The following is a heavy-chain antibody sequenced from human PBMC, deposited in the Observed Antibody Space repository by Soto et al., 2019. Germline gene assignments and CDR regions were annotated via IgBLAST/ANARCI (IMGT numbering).Heavy chain of an antibody. CDR3: ARDSGDCASTSCYKSKLDN. V-gene: IGHV3-33*01. Sequence: QVQLVESGGGVVQPGRSLGLSCAASGFSFRSYGMHWVRQAPGKGLEWVAFIWFDGTNKYYADSVKGRFSISRDNSKNTLFLQMNSLRAEDTAVYYCARDSGDCASTSCYKSKLDNWGQGTLVTVSS. CDR2: IWFDGTNK. CDR1: GFSFRSYG. J-gene: IGHJ4*02. D-gene: IGHD2-2*02.